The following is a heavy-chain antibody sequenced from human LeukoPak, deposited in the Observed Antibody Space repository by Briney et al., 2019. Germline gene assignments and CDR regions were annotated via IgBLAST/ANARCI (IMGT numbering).Heavy chain of an antibody. V-gene: IGHV1-18*01. Sequence: EASVKVSCKASGYTFTSYGISWVRQAPGQGLEWMGWISAYNGNTNYAQKLQGRDTMTTDTSTSTAYMELRSLRSDDTAVYYCARDGSGYDPPGYYGMDVWGQGTTVTVSS. CDR3: ARDGSGYDPPGYYGMDV. CDR1: GYTFTSYG. D-gene: IGHD5-12*01. CDR2: ISAYNGNT. J-gene: IGHJ6*02.